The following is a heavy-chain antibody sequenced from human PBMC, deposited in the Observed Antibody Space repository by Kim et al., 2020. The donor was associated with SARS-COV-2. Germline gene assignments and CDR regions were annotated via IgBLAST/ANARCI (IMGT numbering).Heavy chain of an antibody. CDR1: GGSISSYY. J-gene: IGHJ6*02. CDR2: IYYSGST. Sequence: SETLSLTCTVSGGSISSYYWSWIRQPPGKGLEWIGYIYYSGSTNYNPSLKSRVTISVDTSKNQFSLKLSSVTAADTAVYYCARGAAAGTRTGYSSSWYYGYYYYYGMDVWGQGTTVTVSS. CDR3: ARGAAAGTRTGYSSSWYYGYYYYYGMDV. D-gene: IGHD6-13*01. V-gene: IGHV4-59*13.